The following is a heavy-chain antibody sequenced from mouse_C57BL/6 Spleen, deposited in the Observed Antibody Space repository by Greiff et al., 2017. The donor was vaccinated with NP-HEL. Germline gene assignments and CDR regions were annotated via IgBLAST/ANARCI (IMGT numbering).Heavy chain of an antibody. CDR1: GYTFTSYW. Sequence: QVQLQQPGAELVKPGASVKLSCKASGYTFTSYWMQWVKQRPGQGLEWIGEIDPSDSYTNYNQKFKGKATLTVDTSSRTAYMQLSSLTSEDSAVYYCAVSNYDYWGQGTTLTGSS. CDR3: AVSNYDY. D-gene: IGHD2-5*01. CDR2: IDPSDSYT. J-gene: IGHJ2*01. V-gene: IGHV1-50*01.